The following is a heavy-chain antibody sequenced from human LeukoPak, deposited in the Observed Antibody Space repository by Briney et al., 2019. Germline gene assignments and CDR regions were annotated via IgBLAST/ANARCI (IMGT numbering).Heavy chain of an antibody. CDR2: IRYDGNSE. CDR3: AKCGSGSFEDY. D-gene: IGHD3-10*01. J-gene: IGHJ4*02. CDR1: GFTFSSYG. Sequence: GGSLRLSCAGSGFTFSSYGMHWVRQAPGKGLEWVAFIRYDGNSEFYVDSVKGRFTISRDNSKNTLYLQMNSLRAEDTAVYYCAKCGSGSFEDYWGQGTLVTVSS. V-gene: IGHV3-30*02.